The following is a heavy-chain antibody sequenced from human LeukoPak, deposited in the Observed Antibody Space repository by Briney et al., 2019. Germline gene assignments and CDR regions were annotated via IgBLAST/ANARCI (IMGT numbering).Heavy chain of an antibody. J-gene: IGHJ4*02. D-gene: IGHD2-2*01. CDR3: AKDLGCSSTSCYGGDY. CDR2: ISGSGGST. V-gene: IGHV3-23*01. CDR1: GFTFSSYA. Sequence: GGSLRLSCAASGFTFSSYAMSWVRQAPGKGLEWVSAISGSGGSTYYADSVKGRFTISRDNSKNTLYLQMNSLRAEDTAVYYCAKDLGCSSTSCYGGDYWGQGTLVTVSS.